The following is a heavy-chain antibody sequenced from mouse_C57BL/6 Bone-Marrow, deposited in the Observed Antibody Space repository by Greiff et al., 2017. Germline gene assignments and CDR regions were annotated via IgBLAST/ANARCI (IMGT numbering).Heavy chain of an antibody. V-gene: IGHV14-4*01. D-gene: IGHD1-1*01. J-gene: IGHJ4*01. CDR2: IDPENGDT. Sequence: VQLQQPGAELVRPGASVKLSCTASGFNIKDDYMHWVKQRPEQGLEWIGWIDPENGDTEYASKFQGKATITADTSSNTAYLQLSSLTSEDTAVYYCTTTTVVATHYYAMDYWGQGTSVTVSS. CDR1: GFNIKDDY. CDR3: TTTTVVATHYYAMDY.